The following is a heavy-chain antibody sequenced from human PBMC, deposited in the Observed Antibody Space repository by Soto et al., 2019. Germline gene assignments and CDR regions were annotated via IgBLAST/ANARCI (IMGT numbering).Heavy chain of an antibody. CDR3: ARAVTWGLDV. CDR1: GFTFSLYS. D-gene: IGHD3-10*01. Sequence: EVQLVESGGGLVQPGGSLRLSCAASGFTFSLYSMSWVRQAPGKGLEWVSYISRSSTGIHYADSVKGRFTISRDEATNSMHVQMNSLRDGDTAVYYCARAVTWGLDVWGQGTTVSISS. CDR2: ISRSSTGI. J-gene: IGHJ6*02. V-gene: IGHV3-48*02.